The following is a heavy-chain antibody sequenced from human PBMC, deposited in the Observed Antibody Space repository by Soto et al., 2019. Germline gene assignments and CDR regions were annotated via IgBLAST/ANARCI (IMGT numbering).Heavy chain of an antibody. J-gene: IGHJ4*02. CDR1: GFTFSSYA. V-gene: IGHV3-23*01. Sequence: GGSLRLSCAASGFTFSSYAMSWVRQAPGKGLEWVSAISGSGGSTYYADSVKGRFTISRDNSKNTLYLQMNSLRAEDTAVYYCAKDLKSRSRYYYGSGSYSTFDYWGQGTLVTVSS. CDR3: AKDLKSRSRYYYGSGSYSTFDY. D-gene: IGHD3-10*01. CDR2: ISGSGGST.